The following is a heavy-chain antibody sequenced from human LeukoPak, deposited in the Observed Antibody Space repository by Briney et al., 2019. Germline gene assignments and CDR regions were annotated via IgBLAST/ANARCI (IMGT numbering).Heavy chain of an antibody. CDR3: STGAFYHGLDV. V-gene: IGHV3-43*02. Sequence: PGGSLRLSCAASGFAFADYAMHWVSQIPGKGLECVAHIHADGGRTFYADSVKGRFTVSRDNGKNSLFLQMDSLTSDDTALYYCSTGAFYHGLDVWGQGATVIVSS. J-gene: IGHJ6*02. CDR2: IHADGGRT. CDR1: GFAFADYA. D-gene: IGHD2/OR15-2a*01.